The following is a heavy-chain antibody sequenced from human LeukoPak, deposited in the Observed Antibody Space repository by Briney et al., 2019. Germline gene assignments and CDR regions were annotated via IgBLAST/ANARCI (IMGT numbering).Heavy chain of an antibody. D-gene: IGHD1-1*01. J-gene: IGHJ4*02. Sequence: GRSLRLSCAASGFTFDDYAMHWVRQAPGKGLEWVSGISWDSGSIGYADSVKGRFTISRDNAKNSLYLQMNSLRAEDTALYYCAKATTVRDYFDYWGQGTLVTVSS. CDR3: AKATTVRDYFDY. V-gene: IGHV3-9*01. CDR1: GFTFDDYA. CDR2: ISWDSGSI.